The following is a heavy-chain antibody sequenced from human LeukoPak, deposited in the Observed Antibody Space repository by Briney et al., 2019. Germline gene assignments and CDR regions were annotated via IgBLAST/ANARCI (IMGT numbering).Heavy chain of an antibody. J-gene: IGHJ6*03. CDR3: ARAGSGYDSTSHYYYYMDV. V-gene: IGHV3-7*01. D-gene: IGHD5-12*01. CDR2: IKQDGSEK. CDR1: GFTFSSYW. Sequence: GGSLRLSCAASGFTFSSYWMNWVRQAPGKGLEWVANIKQDGSEKYYVESVKGRFTISRDNAKSSLYLQMNSLRAEDTAVYYCARAGSGYDSTSHYYYYMDVWGKGTTVTVSS.